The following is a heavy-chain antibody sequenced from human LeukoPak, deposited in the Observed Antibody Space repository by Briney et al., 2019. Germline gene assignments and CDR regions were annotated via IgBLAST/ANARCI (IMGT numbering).Heavy chain of an antibody. CDR2: ISSGGSTI. CDR1: GLTFRTYS. V-gene: IGHV3-48*01. J-gene: IGHJ4*02. Sequence: SGGSLRLSCATSGLTFRTYSMNWVRQAPGKGLEWVSYISSGGSTIYYADSVKGRFTISRDNAKDSLYLQMNSLRAEDTAMYYCARDTYGSGNYYNAPLDYWGQGTLVTVSS. CDR3: ARDTYGSGNYYNAPLDY. D-gene: IGHD3-10*01.